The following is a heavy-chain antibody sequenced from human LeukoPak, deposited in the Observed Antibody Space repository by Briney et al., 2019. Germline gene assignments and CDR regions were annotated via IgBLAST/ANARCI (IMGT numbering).Heavy chain of an antibody. CDR3: ARDRGASSGPLDY. V-gene: IGHV1-69*05. CDR1: GYTFTSYY. Sequence: SVKVSCKASGYTFTSYYMHWVRQAPGQGLEWMGRIIPIFGTANYAQKFQGRVTITTDESTSTAYMELSSLRSEDTAVYYCARDRGASSGPLDYWGQGTLVTVSS. CDR2: IIPIFGTA. D-gene: IGHD6-19*01. J-gene: IGHJ4*02.